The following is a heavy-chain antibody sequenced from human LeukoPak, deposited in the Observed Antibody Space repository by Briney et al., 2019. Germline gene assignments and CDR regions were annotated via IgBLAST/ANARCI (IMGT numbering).Heavy chain of an antibody. D-gene: IGHD1-1*01. J-gene: IGHJ5*01. V-gene: IGHV3-66*02. CDR2: IYSRGST. CDR3: ARNYNGA. Sequence: PGGSLRLSCAASGFTVSNNYMRWVRQAPGKGLEWVSSIYSRGSTSYVDSVKGRLTISRDNSKNNLFLLNNSLRVADTAVFYCARNYNGAWGQGTPVTVSS. CDR1: GFTVSNNY.